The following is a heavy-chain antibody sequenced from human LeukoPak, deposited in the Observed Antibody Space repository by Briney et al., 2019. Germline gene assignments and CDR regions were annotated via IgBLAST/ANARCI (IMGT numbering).Heavy chain of an antibody. V-gene: IGHV1-2*02. CDR2: INPNSGGT. CDR3: ARDALRFLEWSVNLDY. Sequence: GASVKVSCKASGYTFTGYYMHWVRQAPGQGLEWMGWINPNSGGTNYAQKFQGRVTMTRDTSISTAYMELSRLRSDDTAVYYCARDALRFLEWSVNLDYWGQGTLVTVSS. CDR1: GYTFTGYY. D-gene: IGHD3-3*01. J-gene: IGHJ4*02.